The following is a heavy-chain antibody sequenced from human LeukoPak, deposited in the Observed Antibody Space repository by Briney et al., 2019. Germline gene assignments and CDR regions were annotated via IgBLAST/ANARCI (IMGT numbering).Heavy chain of an antibody. CDR2: IYYSGST. CDR1: GGSISSGDYY. V-gene: IGHV4-31*03. Sequence: PSETLSLTCTVSGGSISSGDYYWSWIRQHPGKGLEWIGYIYYSGSTYYNPSLKSRVTISLDTSKNQFSLKLSSVTAADTAVYYCARDQEGSGTDYWGQGTLVTVSS. J-gene: IGHJ4*02. D-gene: IGHD3-10*01. CDR3: ARDQEGSGTDY.